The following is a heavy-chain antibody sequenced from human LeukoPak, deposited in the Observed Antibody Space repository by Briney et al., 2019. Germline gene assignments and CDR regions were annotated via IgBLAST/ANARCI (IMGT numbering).Heavy chain of an antibody. D-gene: IGHD4-17*01. Sequence: PGGSLRLSCAASGFTFSSYGRHWVRQAPGKGLEWVAVIWYGGSNKYYADSVKGRLTISRDNSKNTLYLQMNSLRAEDTAVYYCARGYGDRLDCFDPWGEGSLLTVSS. V-gene: IGHV3-33*01. CDR3: ARGYGDRLDCFDP. J-gene: IGHJ5*02. CDR1: GFTFSSYG. CDR2: IWYGGSNK.